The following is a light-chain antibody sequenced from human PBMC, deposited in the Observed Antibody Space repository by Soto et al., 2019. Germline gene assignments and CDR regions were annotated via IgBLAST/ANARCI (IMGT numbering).Light chain of an antibody. V-gene: IGKV1-33*01. CDR2: DAS. J-gene: IGKJ1*01. CDR1: QDITRF. Sequence: DIQMTQSPSSLSASVGDRVTITCQASQDITRFLSWYQQKPGQAPKLLISDASNLESGVPSRFSGSGSGTDFSLTISSLQPEDIATYFCQQYNSYSPWTFGQGTKVEIK. CDR3: QQYNSYSPWT.